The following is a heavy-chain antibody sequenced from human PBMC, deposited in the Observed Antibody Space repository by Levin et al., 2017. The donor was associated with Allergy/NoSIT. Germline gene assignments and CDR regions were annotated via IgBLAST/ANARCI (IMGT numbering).Heavy chain of an antibody. V-gene: IGHV3-30*18. CDR1: GFTFSSYA. D-gene: IGHD1-14*01. CDR3: AKEGPGRDFDY. CDR2: ISYDGSDK. Sequence: GESLKISCAASGFTFSSYAMHWVRQAPGKGLEWVAFISYDGSDKYYADSVKGRFTISRDDSKNTLYLQMYSLRAEDTAAYYCAKEGPGRDFDYWGQGTLVAVSS. J-gene: IGHJ4*02.